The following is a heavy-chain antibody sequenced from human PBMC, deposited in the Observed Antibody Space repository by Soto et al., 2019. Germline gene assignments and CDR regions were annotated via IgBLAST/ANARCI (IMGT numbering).Heavy chain of an antibody. Sequence: PGGSLRLSCAASGFTFSSYSMNWVRQAPGKGLEWVSSISSSSSYIYYADSVKGRFTISRDNAKNSLYLQMNSLRAEDTAVYYCARDHYYDSSGYYPPFDYWGQGTLVTVSS. D-gene: IGHD3-22*01. CDR2: ISSSSSYI. CDR3: ARDHYYDSSGYYPPFDY. CDR1: GFTFSSYS. V-gene: IGHV3-21*01. J-gene: IGHJ4*02.